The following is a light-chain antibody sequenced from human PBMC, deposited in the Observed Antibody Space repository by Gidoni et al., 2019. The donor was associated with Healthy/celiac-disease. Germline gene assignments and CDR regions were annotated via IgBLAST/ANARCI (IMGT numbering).Light chain of an antibody. CDR2: AAS. J-gene: IGKJ1*01. Sequence: AIRMTQSPSSFSASTGDRVPITCRASQGISSYLAWYQQKPGKAPKLLIYAASTLQSGVPSRFSGSGSGTDFTLTISCLQSEDFATYYCQHYYSYPRTFGQGTKVEIK. CDR1: QGISSY. CDR3: QHYYSYPRT. V-gene: IGKV1-8*01.